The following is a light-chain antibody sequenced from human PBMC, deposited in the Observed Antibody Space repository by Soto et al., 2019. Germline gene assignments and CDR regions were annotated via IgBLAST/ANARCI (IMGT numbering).Light chain of an antibody. Sequence: NVLTQSPGTLSLSPGERATLSFRASQTVSGSYVAWYQQKPGQAPSLLIYGAFTRATGIPARFSGTGSGTEFTLTISSLQSEDFALYYCQQYNDWPLTFGQGTKVDIK. CDR2: GAF. CDR3: QQYNDWPLT. V-gene: IGKV3-15*01. CDR1: QTVSGS. J-gene: IGKJ1*01.